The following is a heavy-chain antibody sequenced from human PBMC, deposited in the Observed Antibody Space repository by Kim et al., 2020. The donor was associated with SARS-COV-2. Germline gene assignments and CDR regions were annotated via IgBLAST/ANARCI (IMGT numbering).Heavy chain of an antibody. D-gene: IGHD2-21*02. CDR1: GGSISSSSYY. Sequence: SETLSLTCTVSGGSISSSSYYWGWIRQPPGKGLEWIGSIYYSGSTYYNPSLKSRVTISVDTSKNQFSLKLSSVTAADTAVYYCARDTLTIVVVTPGSGFDIWGQGTMVTVSS. V-gene: IGHV4-39*07. CDR3: ARDTLTIVVVTPGSGFDI. CDR2: IYYSGST. J-gene: IGHJ3*02.